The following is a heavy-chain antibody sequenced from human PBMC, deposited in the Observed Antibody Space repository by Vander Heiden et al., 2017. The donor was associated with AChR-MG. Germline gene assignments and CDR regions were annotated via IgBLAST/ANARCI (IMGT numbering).Heavy chain of an antibody. Sequence: EVQLVESGGGLVQPGGSLRLSCSASGFTFSTYAMHWVRQAPGKGLECVSAISSNGGSTYYADAVKGRASISRDNSKNTLYLQMSSMRAEDTAVYYCVSEAGRGVNVFDYWGQGTLVTVSS. D-gene: IGHD3-10*01. J-gene: IGHJ4*02. V-gene: IGHV3-64D*06. CDR3: VSEAGRGVNVFDY. CDR1: GFTFSTYA. CDR2: ISSNGGST.